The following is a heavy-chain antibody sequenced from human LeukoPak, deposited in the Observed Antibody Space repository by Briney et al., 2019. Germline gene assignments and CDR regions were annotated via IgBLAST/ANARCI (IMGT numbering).Heavy chain of an antibody. CDR2: ISGSGGST. D-gene: IGHD3-3*01. V-gene: IGHV3-23*01. Sequence: PGASLRLSCAASGFTFSSHAMSWVRQAPGKGLEWVSGISGSGGSTNYADSVKGRFTISRDNSKNTLYLQMNSLRAEDTAVYYCARSGSGWAFDIWGQGTMVTVSS. CDR1: GFTFSSHA. CDR3: ARSGSGWAFDI. J-gene: IGHJ3*02.